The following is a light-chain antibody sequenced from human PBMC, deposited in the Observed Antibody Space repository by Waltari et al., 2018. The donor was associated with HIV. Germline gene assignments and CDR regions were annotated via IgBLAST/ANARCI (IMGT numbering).Light chain of an antibody. CDR2: RDN. V-gene: IGLV3-9*01. Sequence: SYVLTQPVSVSVPLGQTAGVSCEGNNIGSKNVHWYQPKPGQAPILVIFRDNNRPSGIPERFSGSNSGNTATLTISRAQAGDEADYFCQVWHTKIALFGGGTKLTVL. CDR1: NIGSKN. CDR3: QVWHTKIAL. J-gene: IGLJ3*02.